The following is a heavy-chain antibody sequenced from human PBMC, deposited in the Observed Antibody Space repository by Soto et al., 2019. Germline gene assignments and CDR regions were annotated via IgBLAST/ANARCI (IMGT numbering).Heavy chain of an antibody. CDR1: GFTFSSYW. J-gene: IGHJ6*02. Sequence: GGSLRLSCAASGFTFSSYWMHWVRQAPGKGLVWVSRINSDGSSTSYADSVKGRFTISRDNAKNTLYLQMNSLRAEDTAVYYCAREVSTIFGVVTYGMDVWGQGTTVTVSS. V-gene: IGHV3-74*01. CDR2: INSDGSST. D-gene: IGHD3-3*01. CDR3: AREVSTIFGVVTYGMDV.